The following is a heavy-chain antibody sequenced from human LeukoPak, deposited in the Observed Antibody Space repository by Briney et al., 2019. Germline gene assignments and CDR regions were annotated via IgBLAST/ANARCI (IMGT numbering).Heavy chain of an antibody. J-gene: IGHJ4*02. V-gene: IGHV3-74*01. CDR2: INSDGSST. D-gene: IGHD4-23*01. Sequence: GGSLRLSCAASGFTFSSYWMHWVRQAPGKGLVRVSRINSDGSSTSYADSVKGRFTISRDNAKNSLYLQMNSLRAEDTAVYYCARDFGRWFIDNWGQGTLVTVSS. CDR1: GFTFSSYW. CDR3: ARDFGRWFIDN.